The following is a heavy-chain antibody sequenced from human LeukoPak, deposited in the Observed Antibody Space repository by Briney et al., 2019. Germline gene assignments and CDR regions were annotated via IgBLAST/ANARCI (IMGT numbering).Heavy chain of an antibody. CDR2: IYTSGST. V-gene: IGHV4-4*07. D-gene: IGHD2-2*01. J-gene: IGHJ6*03. CDR3: ARAKYCSSTSCSSYYYMDV. CDR1: GGSISSYY. Sequence: SETLSLTCTVSGGSISSYYWSWIRQPAGKGLEWIGRIYTSGSTNYNPSLKSRVTMSVDTSKNQFSLELSSVTAADTAVYYCARAKYCSSTSCSSYYYMDVWGKGTTVTVSS.